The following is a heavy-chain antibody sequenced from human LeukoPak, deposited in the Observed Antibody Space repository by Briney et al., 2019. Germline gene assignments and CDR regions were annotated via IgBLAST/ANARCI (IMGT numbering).Heavy chain of an antibody. Sequence: SVKVSCKASGYTFTGYYMHWVRQAPGQGLEWMGRIIPILGIANYAQKFQGRVTITADKSTSTAYMELSSLRSEDTAVYYCARDRDYGDYVTSPFDYWGQGTLVTVSS. D-gene: IGHD4-17*01. CDR1: GYTFTGYY. CDR2: IIPILGIA. V-gene: IGHV1-69*04. CDR3: ARDRDYGDYVTSPFDY. J-gene: IGHJ4*02.